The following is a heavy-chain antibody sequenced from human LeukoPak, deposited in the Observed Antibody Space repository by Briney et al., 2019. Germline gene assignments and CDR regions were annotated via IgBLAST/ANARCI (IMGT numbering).Heavy chain of an antibody. V-gene: IGHV1-2*02. Sequence: ASVSVSCKASGYTFTGYYMHWVRQAPGQGLEWMGWINPNSGDTKYAQKFQGRVTMTRDTSISTAYMELTWLRSDDTAVYYCARGGLRVMVYRLYYMDVWGKGTTVTVSS. D-gene: IGHD2-8*01. CDR3: ARGGLRVMVYRLYYMDV. CDR1: GYTFTGYY. J-gene: IGHJ6*03. CDR2: INPNSGDT.